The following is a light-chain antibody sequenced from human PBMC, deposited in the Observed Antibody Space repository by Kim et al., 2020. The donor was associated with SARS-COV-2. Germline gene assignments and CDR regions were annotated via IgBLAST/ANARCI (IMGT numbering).Light chain of an antibody. Sequence: QSALTQPASVSGSPGQLITISCTGTSSDIGDNNYVSWFQQHPGKAPKLMTYEVSNRPSGISNRFSGSKSGNTASLTISGLQAEDEADYYCTSYTSTSTWGFGGGTKLTVL. CDR1: SSDIGDNNY. J-gene: IGLJ2*01. CDR3: TSYTSTSTWG. CDR2: EVS. V-gene: IGLV2-14*03.